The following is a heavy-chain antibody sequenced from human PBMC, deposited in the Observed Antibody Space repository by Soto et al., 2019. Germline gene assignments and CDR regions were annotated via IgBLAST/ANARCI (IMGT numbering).Heavy chain of an antibody. V-gene: IGHV4-30-4*01. CDR2: IYYSGST. J-gene: IGHJ4*02. CDR1: GGSISSGDYY. CDR3: ARGGGWLQWNVDY. Sequence: QVQLQESGPGLVKPSQTLSLTCTVSGGSISSGDYYWSWIRQPPGKGLEGIGYIYYSGSTYYNPSLKSRVTISVDTSKNQFSLKLSSVTAADTAVYYCARGGGWLQWNVDYWGQGTLVTVSS. D-gene: IGHD1-1*01.